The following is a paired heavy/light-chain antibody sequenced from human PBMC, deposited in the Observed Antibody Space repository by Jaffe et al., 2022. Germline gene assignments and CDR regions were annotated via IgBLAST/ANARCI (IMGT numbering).Heavy chain of an antibody. D-gene: IGHD3-22*01. CDR3: ARHVYYYDSSGYYYGNFDY. CDR1: GYSISSGYY. J-gene: IGHJ4*02. CDR2: IYHSGST. Sequence: QVQLQESGPGLVKPSETLSLTCAVSGYSISSGYYWGWIRQPPGKGLEWIGSIYHSGSTYYNPSLKSRVTISVDTSKNQFSLKLSSVTAADTAVYYCARHVYYYDSSGYYYGNFDYWGQGTLVTVSS. V-gene: IGHV4-38-2*01.
Light chain of an antibody. Sequence: QSALTQPASVSGSPGQSITISCTGTSSDVGSYNLVSWYQQHPGKAPKLMIYEVSKRPSGVSNRFSGSKSGNTASLTISGLQAEDEADYYCCSYAGSSTHWVFGGGTKLTVL. V-gene: IGLV2-23*02. J-gene: IGLJ3*02. CDR3: CSYAGSSTHWV. CDR1: SSDVGSYNL. CDR2: EVS.